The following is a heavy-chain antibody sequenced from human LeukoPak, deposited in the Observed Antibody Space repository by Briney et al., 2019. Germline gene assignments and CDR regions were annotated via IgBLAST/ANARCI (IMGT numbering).Heavy chain of an antibody. CDR3: ARDPGYSSFDY. V-gene: IGHV3-7*01. CDR1: GFTIGRYW. D-gene: IGHD6-13*01. J-gene: IGHJ4*02. Sequence: GGSLRLSCGASGFTIGRYWMTWVRQTPAEGLEFVANIKEDGSVRNYVDSVQGRFTISRDNAKNSLYLHMNSLRAEDTAVYYCARDPGYSSFDYWGQGTLVTVSS. CDR2: IKEDGSVR.